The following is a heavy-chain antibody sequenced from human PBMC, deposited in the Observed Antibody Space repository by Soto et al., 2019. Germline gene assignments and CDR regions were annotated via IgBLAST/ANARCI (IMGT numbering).Heavy chain of an antibody. Sequence: GGSLRLSCAASGFTFSSYSMNWVRQAPGKGLEWISYISSSTSTTYHADSVKGRFTISRDNANNSLYLQMNSLRAEDTAVYYWARDAYGDYLFDYWGQGTLVTVSS. V-gene: IGHV3-48*01. CDR3: ARDAYGDYLFDY. J-gene: IGHJ4*02. D-gene: IGHD4-17*01. CDR1: GFTFSSYS. CDR2: ISSSTSTT.